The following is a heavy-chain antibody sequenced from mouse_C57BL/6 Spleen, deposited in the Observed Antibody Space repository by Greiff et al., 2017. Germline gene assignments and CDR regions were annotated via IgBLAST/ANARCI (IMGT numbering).Heavy chain of an antibody. J-gene: IGHJ2*01. V-gene: IGHV1-52*01. D-gene: IGHD1-1*01. CDR3: ARDWGLQRDKSFDY. CDR1: GYTFTSYW. CDR2: IDPSDSET. Sequence: VQLQQPGAELVRPGSSVKLSCKASGYTFTSYWMHWVKQRPILGLEWIGNIDPSDSETHYNQKFKNKATFTVDKSSSTAYMPLSSLTSEDSAVYYCARDWGLQRDKSFDYWGQGTTLTVSS.